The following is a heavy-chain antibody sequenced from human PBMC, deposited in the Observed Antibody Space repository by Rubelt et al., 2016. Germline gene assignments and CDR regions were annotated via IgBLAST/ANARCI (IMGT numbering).Heavy chain of an antibody. Sequence: GGVVQPGRSLRLSCAASGFTFSSYGMHWVRQAPGKGLEWVAVIWYDGSNKYYADSVKGRFTISRDNSKNTLYLQMNSLRAEDTAVYYCARGGMGGSTCYFDYGGQGTLVTVSA. CDR1: GFTFSSYG. V-gene: IGHV3-33*01. J-gene: IGHJ4*02. D-gene: IGHD1-26*01. CDR2: IWYDGSNK. CDR3: ARGGMGGSTCYFDY.